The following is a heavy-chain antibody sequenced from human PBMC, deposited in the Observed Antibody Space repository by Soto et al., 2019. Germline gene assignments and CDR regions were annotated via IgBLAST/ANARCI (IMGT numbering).Heavy chain of an antibody. D-gene: IGHD3-22*01. CDR3: TTDSLHHYDSSRPWFDP. CDR2: IKSKTDGGTT. CDR1: GFTFSNAW. Sequence: GGSLRLSCAASGFTFSNAWMSWVRQAPGKGLEWVGRIKSKTDGGTTDYAAPVKGRFTISRDDSKNTLYLQMNSLKTEDTAVYYCTTDSLHHYDSSRPWFDPWGQGTLVTVSS. J-gene: IGHJ5*02. V-gene: IGHV3-15*01.